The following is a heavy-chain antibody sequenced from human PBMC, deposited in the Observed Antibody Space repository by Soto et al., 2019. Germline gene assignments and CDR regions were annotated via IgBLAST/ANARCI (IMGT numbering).Heavy chain of an antibody. Sequence: QVQLVQSGAEVKKPGASVKVSCEASGYTFIDYYMHWVRQAPGQGFEWMGRISPKSGGTNYAQKFQGRVTMTWDTSLNTAYMELSSLLFEDTAVYYCARPPGYVSDWYYFDLWGQGTLVTVSS. CDR3: ARPPGYVSDWYYFDL. V-gene: IGHV1-2*02. D-gene: IGHD3-9*01. CDR1: GYTFIDYY. CDR2: ISPKSGGT. J-gene: IGHJ4*02.